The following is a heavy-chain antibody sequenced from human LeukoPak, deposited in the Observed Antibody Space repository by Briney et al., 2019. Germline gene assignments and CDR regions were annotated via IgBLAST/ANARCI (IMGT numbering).Heavy chain of an antibody. CDR1: GYTFTGYY. D-gene: IGHD3-3*01. CDR3: AKQYYDFWSGPMYYFDY. J-gene: IGHJ4*02. Sequence: VASVKVSCKASGYTFTGYYMHWVRQAPGQGREWMGWINPNSGGTNYAQKFQGRATMTRDTSISTAYMELSRLRSDDTAVYYCAKQYYDFWSGPMYYFDYWGQGTLVTVSS. V-gene: IGHV1-2*02. CDR2: INPNSGGT.